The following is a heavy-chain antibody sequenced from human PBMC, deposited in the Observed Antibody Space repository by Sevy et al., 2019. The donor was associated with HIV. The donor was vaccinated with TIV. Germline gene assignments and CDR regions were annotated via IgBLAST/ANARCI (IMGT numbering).Heavy chain of an antibody. J-gene: IGHJ6*03. V-gene: IGHV3-23*01. Sequence: GGSLRLSCAASGFRFSSFAMSWVRQAPGKGLECVSAISVSGGSTYYANSVKGRFTISRDNSKNMVYLQMNSLRAEDTALYYCAKSGTDTTFYYMDVWGKGTTVTVSS. CDR3: AKSGTDTTFYYMDV. CDR1: GFRFSSFA. D-gene: IGHD1-1*01. CDR2: ISVSGGST.